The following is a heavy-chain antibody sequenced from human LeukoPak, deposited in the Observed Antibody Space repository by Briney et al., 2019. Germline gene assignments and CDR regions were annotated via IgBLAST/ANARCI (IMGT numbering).Heavy chain of an antibody. V-gene: IGHV1-18*01. J-gene: IGHJ4*02. Sequence: GASVKVSCKASGYTFTSYGISWVRPAPGQGLEWMGWISAYNGNTNYAQKLQGRVTMTTDTSTSTAYMELRSLRSDDTAVYYCARVVVVPAAMRDVFDYWGQGTLVTVSS. CDR1: GYTFTSYG. CDR3: ARVVVVPAAMRDVFDY. CDR2: ISAYNGNT. D-gene: IGHD2-2*01.